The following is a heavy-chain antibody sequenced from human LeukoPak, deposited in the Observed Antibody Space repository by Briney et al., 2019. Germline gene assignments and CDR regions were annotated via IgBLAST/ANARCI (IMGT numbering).Heavy chain of an antibody. CDR3: ARGNYYDSTTYYRAFDI. V-gene: IGHV4-61*01. CDR2: IYYSGST. D-gene: IGHD3-22*01. CDR1: GGSISSYSYY. J-gene: IGHJ3*02. Sequence: PSETLSLTCTVSGGSISSYSYYWVWIRQPPGKGLEWIGYIYYSGSTNYNPSLKSRVTISVDTSKNQFSLKLSSVTAADTAVYYCARGNYYDSTTYYRAFDIWGQGTMVTVSS.